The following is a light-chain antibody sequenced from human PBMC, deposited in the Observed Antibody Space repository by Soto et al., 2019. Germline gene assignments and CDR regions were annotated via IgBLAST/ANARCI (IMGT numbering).Light chain of an antibody. J-gene: IGLJ2*01. CDR2: RNH. CDR1: RSNIGTHA. CDR3: TAGDGSQRAVV. Sequence: QSVLTQSPSASGTPGQRVTISCSGSRSNIGTHAVNWYQQLPGTAPTLLIWRNHQRPSGVPDRFSGSRSGTSASLAISGPQCEAGGGYSCTAGDGSQRAVVFGGGTKLTVL. V-gene: IGLV1-44*01.